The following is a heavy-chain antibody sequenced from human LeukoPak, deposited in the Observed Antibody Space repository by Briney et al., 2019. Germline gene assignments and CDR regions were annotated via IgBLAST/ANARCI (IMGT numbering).Heavy chain of an antibody. CDR3: AREGQYSYGPRGVDY. Sequence: SETLSLTCTVSVGSISRGGYYWSGIRQHPGRGLEWMGYIYYSGSTYYNPSLKSRVTISVDTSKNQFSLKLSSVTAADTAVYYCAREGQYSYGPRGVDYWGQGTLVTVSS. V-gene: IGHV4-31*03. CDR1: VGSISRGGYY. D-gene: IGHD5-18*01. CDR2: IYYSGST. J-gene: IGHJ4*02.